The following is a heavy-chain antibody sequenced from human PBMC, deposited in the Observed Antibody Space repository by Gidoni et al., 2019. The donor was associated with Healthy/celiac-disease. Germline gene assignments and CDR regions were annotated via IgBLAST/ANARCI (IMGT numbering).Heavy chain of an antibody. CDR3: ARSPLMGSGYYPFDY. Sequence: QVQLVQSGAEVKKPGSSVTVSCKASGGTFSSYAIRWVRQAPGQGLEWMGGIIPIFGTANYAQKFQGRVTITADESTSTAYMELSSLRSEDTAVYYCARSPLMGSGYYPFDYWGQGTLVTVSS. CDR2: IIPIFGTA. J-gene: IGHJ4*02. D-gene: IGHD3-22*01. V-gene: IGHV1-69*01. CDR1: GGTFSSYA.